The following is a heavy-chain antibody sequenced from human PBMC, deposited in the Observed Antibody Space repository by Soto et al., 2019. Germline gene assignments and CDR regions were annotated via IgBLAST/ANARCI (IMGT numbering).Heavy chain of an antibody. J-gene: IGHJ4*02. CDR1: GFTFSTYA. Sequence: PGGSLRLSCAASGFTFSTYAMSWVRQAPGKGLEWVSGISGSGGSTYCADSVKGRFTISRDSSKNKLYLQMNSSVTAAETALYYCARFGTVTTFDYWGRETLVTVSS. V-gene: IGHV3-23*01. D-gene: IGHD4-17*01. CDR2: ISGSGGST. CDR3: ARFGTVTTFDY.